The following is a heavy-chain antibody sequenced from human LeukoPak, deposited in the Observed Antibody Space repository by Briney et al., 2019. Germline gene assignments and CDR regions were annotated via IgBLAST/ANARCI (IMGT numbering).Heavy chain of an antibody. Sequence: PGGSLRLSCAASGFTFSTFSMNWVHQARGKGLEWVSYITSSSSTIYYADSVKGRFTISRDNAKNSLYLQMNSLRDEDTAVYYCAREPNALDYWGQGTLVTVSS. CDR3: AREPNALDY. CDR2: ITSSSSTI. J-gene: IGHJ4*02. CDR1: GFTFSTFS. V-gene: IGHV3-48*02.